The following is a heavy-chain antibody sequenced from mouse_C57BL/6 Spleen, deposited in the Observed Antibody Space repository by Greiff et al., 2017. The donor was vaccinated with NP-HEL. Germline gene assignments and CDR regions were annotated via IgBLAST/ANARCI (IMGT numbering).Heavy chain of an antibody. D-gene: IGHD1-3*01. CDR3: ARRSLLSDAMDY. J-gene: IGHJ4*01. CDR1: GYAFTNYL. Sequence: QVQLQQSGAELVRPGPSVKVSCKASGYAFTNYLIEGVKQRLGQGLEWMVVINPGSGGTNYNEKFKGKATLTADKSSSTAYMQRSSPTSEDSAVYFCARRSLLSDAMDYWGQGTSVTVSS. CDR2: INPGSGGT. V-gene: IGHV1-54*01.